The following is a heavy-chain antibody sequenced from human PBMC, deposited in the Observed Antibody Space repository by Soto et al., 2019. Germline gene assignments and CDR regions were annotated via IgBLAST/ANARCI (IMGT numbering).Heavy chain of an antibody. CDR1: GYIFANYG. CDR3: ARDVPARGVATLDY. Sequence: QVQLVQSGGEVKKPGASVKVSCKASGYIFANYGISWVRQAPGQGLEWMAWISAYNGNTNYAQRVQGRLTLTTDTSTSTAYIELRSMRSDDSAMYYCARDVPARGVATLDYWGPGTLVTVSA. CDR2: ISAYNGNT. J-gene: IGHJ4*02. D-gene: IGHD2-15*01. V-gene: IGHV1-18*04.